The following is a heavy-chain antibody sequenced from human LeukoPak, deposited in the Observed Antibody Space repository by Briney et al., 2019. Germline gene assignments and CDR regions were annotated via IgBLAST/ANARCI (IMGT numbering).Heavy chain of an antibody. J-gene: IGHJ4*02. V-gene: IGHV1-69*02. CDR3: ASAAAAHYYDSSGYLWPDY. CDR2: IIPILGIA. D-gene: IGHD3-22*01. Sequence: SVKVSCKASGGTFSSYTISWVRQAPGQGLEWMGRIIPILGIANYAQKFQGRVTITADKSTSTAYMELSSLRSEDTAVYYCASAAAAHYYDSSGYLWPDYWGQGTLVTVSS. CDR1: GGTFSSYT.